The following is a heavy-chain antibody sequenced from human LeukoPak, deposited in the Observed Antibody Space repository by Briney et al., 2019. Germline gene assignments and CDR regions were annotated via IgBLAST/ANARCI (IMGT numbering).Heavy chain of an antibody. V-gene: IGHV3-30*18. J-gene: IGHJ4*02. Sequence: GGSLRLSCAASGFTFSSYGMHWVRQAPGKGLEWVAVISYDGSNKYYADSVKGRFTISRDNSKNTLYLQMNSLRAEDTAVYYCAKDLFQLGISYFDYWGQGTLVTVSS. CDR1: GFTFSSYG. CDR3: AKDLFQLGISYFDY. CDR2: ISYDGSNK. D-gene: IGHD7-27*01.